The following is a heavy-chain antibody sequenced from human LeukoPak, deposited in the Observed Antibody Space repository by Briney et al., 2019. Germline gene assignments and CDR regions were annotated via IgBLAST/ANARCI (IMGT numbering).Heavy chain of an antibody. D-gene: IGHD3-16*01. J-gene: IGHJ4*02. Sequence: GRSLRLSCAAFGFTFRVYPIHWVRQAPGKGLEWVAVISFDGNNEFYADSVKGRFSISRDNSKSTLSLLMNSLRVEDTAIYYCARDLSDYVWGSSFDYWGQGALVTVSS. CDR3: ARDLSDYVWGSSFDY. CDR1: GFTFRVYP. V-gene: IGHV3-30-3*01. CDR2: ISFDGNNE.